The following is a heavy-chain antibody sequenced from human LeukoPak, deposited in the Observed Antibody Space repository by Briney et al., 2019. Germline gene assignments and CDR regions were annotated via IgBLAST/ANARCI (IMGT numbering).Heavy chain of an antibody. D-gene: IGHD2-2*01. V-gene: IGHV3-72*01. CDR1: GFTFSDHY. J-gene: IGHJ3*02. CDR3: ARVRYCSSTTCRGAFDI. CDR2: TRNKANSYTT. Sequence: PGGSLRLSCAASGFTFSDHYMDWVRQAPGKGLEWVGRTRNKANSYTTGYAASVKGRFTISRADSENSLYLQMNSLTTEDTAVYYCARVRYCSSTTCRGAFDIWGQGTMVTVSS.